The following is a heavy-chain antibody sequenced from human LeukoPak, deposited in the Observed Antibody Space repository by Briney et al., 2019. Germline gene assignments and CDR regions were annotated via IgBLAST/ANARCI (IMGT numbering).Heavy chain of an antibody. CDR3: ARDPHGGNPLGP. CDR1: GFTFSGYW. CDR2: INQDGGDR. J-gene: IGHJ5*02. D-gene: IGHD4-23*01. Sequence: PGGSLRLSCAASGFTFSGYWTGWVRQAPGKGLEWVANINQDGGDRNYVDSVKGRFTISRDNAKNSLYLQMNSLRAEDTAVYYCARDPHGGNPLGPWGQGTLVTVSS. V-gene: IGHV3-7*01.